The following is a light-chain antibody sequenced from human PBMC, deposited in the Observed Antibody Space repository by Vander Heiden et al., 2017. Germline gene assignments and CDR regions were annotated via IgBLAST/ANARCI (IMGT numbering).Light chain of an antibody. Sequence: DIQMTQSPSSLSASVGDRVTITCRASQGISNYLAWYQQKPGKVPKLLIYAASTLQSGVPSRFSGSGSGTDFTLTISSLQPEDVATYYCQKYNRAGGFTFGPGTKVDIK. CDR2: AAS. CDR1: QGISNY. J-gene: IGKJ3*01. CDR3: QKYNRAGGFT. V-gene: IGKV1-27*01.